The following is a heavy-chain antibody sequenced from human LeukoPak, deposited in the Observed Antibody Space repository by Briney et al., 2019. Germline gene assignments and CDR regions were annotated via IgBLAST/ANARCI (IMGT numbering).Heavy chain of an antibody. J-gene: IGHJ4*02. D-gene: IGHD5-18*01. Sequence: GGSLRLSCAASGFTFSTHAMYWVRQAPGKGLEWVALIRYDGTDKYYADSVKGRFTISRDNSKNTLFLQMNSLRPDDTAVYYCAKSGYSYAYVDYWGQGTLVTVSS. CDR2: IRYDGTDK. CDR1: GFTFSTHA. V-gene: IGHV3-30*02. CDR3: AKSGYSYAYVDY.